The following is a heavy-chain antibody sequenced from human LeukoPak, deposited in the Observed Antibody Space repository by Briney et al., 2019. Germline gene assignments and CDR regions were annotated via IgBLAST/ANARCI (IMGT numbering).Heavy chain of an antibody. J-gene: IGHJ6*04. CDR2: ISSSGSTL. Sequence: GGSVTLPCAVSGLLLSRYEMNWARQAPGKGLVWVLYISSSGSTLYYADSVKGRFTISRDNAKNSLYLQMNSLRAEDTAVYYCAELGITMIGGVWGKGTTVTISS. D-gene: IGHD3-10*02. CDR1: GLLLSRYE. V-gene: IGHV3-48*03. CDR3: AELGITMIGGV.